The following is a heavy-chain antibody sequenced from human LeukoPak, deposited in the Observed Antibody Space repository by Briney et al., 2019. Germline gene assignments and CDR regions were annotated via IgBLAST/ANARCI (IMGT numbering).Heavy chain of an antibody. J-gene: IGHJ4*02. CDR1: GFTFSGYA. Sequence: GGSLRLSCAASGFTFSGYAMSWVRQAPGKGLEWVSAISGSGSASYYADSVKGRFTISRDSSKNTLFLQMNSLRAEDTAVYYCAKGEGITGTATPDYWGQGTLLTVSS. CDR3: AKGEGITGTATPDY. CDR2: ISGSGSAS. V-gene: IGHV3-23*01. D-gene: IGHD1-20*01.